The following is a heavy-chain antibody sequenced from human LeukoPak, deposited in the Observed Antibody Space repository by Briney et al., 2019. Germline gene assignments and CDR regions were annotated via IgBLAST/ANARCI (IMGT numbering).Heavy chain of an antibody. Sequence: PSETLSLTCAVYGGSFSGYYWSWIRQPPGKGLEWIGEINHSGSTNYNPSLKSRVTISVVTSKNQFSLKLSSVTAADTAVYYCARGSGYPSYYFDYWGQGTLVTVSS. D-gene: IGHD3-22*01. CDR2: INHSGST. CDR3: ARGSGYPSYYFDY. CDR1: GGSFSGYY. V-gene: IGHV4-34*01. J-gene: IGHJ4*02.